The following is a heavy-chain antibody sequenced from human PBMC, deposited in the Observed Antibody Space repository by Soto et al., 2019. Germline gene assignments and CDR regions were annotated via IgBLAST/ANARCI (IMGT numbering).Heavy chain of an antibody. Sequence: EVQLVESGGGLVKPGGSLRLSCAASGFTFSSYSMNWVRQAPGKGLEWVSSISSSSSYIYYADSVKGRFTISRDNAKNSRYLQMNSLRAEDTAVYYCARVGSPDFDYWGQGPLVTVSS. CDR1: GFTFSSYS. V-gene: IGHV3-21*01. CDR3: ARVGSPDFDY. CDR2: ISSSSSYI. J-gene: IGHJ4*02.